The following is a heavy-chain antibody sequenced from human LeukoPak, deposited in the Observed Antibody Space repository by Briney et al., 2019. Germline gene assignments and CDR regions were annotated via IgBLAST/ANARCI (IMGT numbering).Heavy chain of an antibody. CDR1: GGSISSYY. V-gene: IGHV4-59*01. CDR2: IYYSGST. D-gene: IGHD3-9*01. CDR3: ARAHWLGYGDNWFDP. J-gene: IGHJ5*02. Sequence: KPSETLSLTCTVSGGSISSYYWSWIRQPPGKGLEWIGYIYYSGSTNYNPSLKSRVTISVDTSKNQFSLKLSSVTAADTAVYYCARAHWLGYGDNWFDPWGQGTLVTVSS.